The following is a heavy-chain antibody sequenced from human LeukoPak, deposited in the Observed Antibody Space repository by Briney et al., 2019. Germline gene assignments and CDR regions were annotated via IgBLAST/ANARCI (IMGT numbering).Heavy chain of an antibody. D-gene: IGHD5-18*01. CDR1: GGSISSYY. CDR3: ARHGYNYGTYYFDY. J-gene: IGHJ4*02. V-gene: IGHV4-59*01. CDR2: IYYTGST. Sequence: ASETLTLTCTVSGGSISSYYWSWFRQPPGRELEWIGYIYYTGSTSYNRSLKSRVTISVDPSKNQFSLKLSSVTAADTAVYYCARHGYNYGTYYFDYWGQGTLVTVSS.